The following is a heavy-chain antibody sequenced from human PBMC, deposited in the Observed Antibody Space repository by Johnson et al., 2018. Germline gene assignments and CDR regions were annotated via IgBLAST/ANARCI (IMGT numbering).Heavy chain of an antibody. Sequence: QVQLVESGTEVKRPGASVKLSCKASGYRFTSYYIHWVRQAPGQGLEWLGLINPSGGNTSYAQKFQGRVTLTRDTSTSTVYMEVRSLRSEDTAIYFCARDGETSMFTAFDIWGQGPMVTVSS. CDR2: INPSGGNT. D-gene: IGHD3-10*02. V-gene: IGHV1-46*01. J-gene: IGHJ3*02. CDR1: GYRFTSYY. CDR3: ARDGETSMFTAFDI.